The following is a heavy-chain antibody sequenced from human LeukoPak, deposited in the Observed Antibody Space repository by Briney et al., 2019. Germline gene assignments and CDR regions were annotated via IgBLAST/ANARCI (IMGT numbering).Heavy chain of an antibody. D-gene: IGHD3-16*01. J-gene: IGHJ4*02. CDR1: AFIFSGHW. CDR2: ISQDGSKK. V-gene: IGHV3-30*18. CDR3: AKDGGGNSALDY. Sequence: GGSLRLSCEGSAFIFSGHWMNWVRQTPGKGLEWVAVISQDGSKKYYAESVKGRFTIARDKSRSTLYLQMDSLKVDDTAIYYCAKDGGGNSALDYWGQGTLVTVSS.